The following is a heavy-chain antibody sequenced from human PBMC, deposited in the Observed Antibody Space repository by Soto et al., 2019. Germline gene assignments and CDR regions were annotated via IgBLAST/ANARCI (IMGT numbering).Heavy chain of an antibody. CDR1: GYTFTSYA. V-gene: IGHV1-3*01. CDR3: ARGVLSGYYDSSGYHYYFDY. D-gene: IGHD3-22*01. Sequence: ASVKVSCKASGYTFTSYAMHWVRQAPGQRLEWMGWINAGNGNTKYSQKFQGRVTITRDTSASTAYMELSSLRSEDTAVYYCARGVLSGYYDSSGYHYYFDYWGQGNLVTVSS. CDR2: INAGNGNT. J-gene: IGHJ4*02.